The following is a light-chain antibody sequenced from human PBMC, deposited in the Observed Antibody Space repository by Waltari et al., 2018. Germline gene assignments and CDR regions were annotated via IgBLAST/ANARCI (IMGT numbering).Light chain of an antibody. V-gene: IGLV2-23*01. CDR2: ECS. J-gene: IGLJ3*02. CDR3: CSYAVRSALV. Sequence: WDQQHQGKAPTLMIYECSKRPSGVSDRLSGSKDGNRASLTISGLQAEDEADYCGCSYAVRSALVFGGGTKLTVL.